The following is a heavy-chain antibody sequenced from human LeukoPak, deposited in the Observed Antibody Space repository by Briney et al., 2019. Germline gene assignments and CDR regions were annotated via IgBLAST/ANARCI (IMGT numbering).Heavy chain of an antibody. D-gene: IGHD1-1*01. V-gene: IGHV4-4*07. CDR1: GGSISGFY. CDR3: AREPLDSPFDF. CDR2: IYTGGST. Sequence: SETLSLTCTVSGGSISGFYWNWIRQAAGKGLEWIGRIYTGGSTDYNPSLKTRVTMSASTSKKQFSLKLRSVTAADTAVYYCAREPLDSPFDFWGQGTLVTVSS. J-gene: IGHJ4*02.